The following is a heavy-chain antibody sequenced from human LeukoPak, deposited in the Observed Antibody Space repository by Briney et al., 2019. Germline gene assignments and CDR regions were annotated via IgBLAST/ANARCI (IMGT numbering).Heavy chain of an antibody. J-gene: IGHJ4*02. CDR2: IKQDGGEK. Sequence: GGSLRLSCAASGFTFSSYWMSWVRQAPGKGPEWVASIKQDGGEKYYVDSVGGRFTISRDNAKNSLYLQMNSLRAEDTAVYYCARMYISSWYVCDHWGQGTLVTVSS. V-gene: IGHV3-7*01. D-gene: IGHD6-13*01. CDR3: ARMYISSWYVCDH. CDR1: GFTFSSYW.